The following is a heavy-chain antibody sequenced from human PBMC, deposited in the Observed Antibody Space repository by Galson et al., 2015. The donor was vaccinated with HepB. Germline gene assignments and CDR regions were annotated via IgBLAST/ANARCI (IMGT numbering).Heavy chain of an antibody. CDR1: GGTFTNYA. V-gene: IGHV1-69*06. CDR2: IIPIFGTA. D-gene: IGHD2-15*01. CDR3: VRGPPELLVVGNNYYYAMDV. J-gene: IGHJ6*02. Sequence: SVKVSCKASGGTFTNYAISWVRQAPGQGPEWMGGIIPIFGTANYAQKFQGRVTIIADKPRTTVYMDLSSLRSEDTAVYYCVRGPPELLVVGNNYYYAMDVWGQGTTVTVSS.